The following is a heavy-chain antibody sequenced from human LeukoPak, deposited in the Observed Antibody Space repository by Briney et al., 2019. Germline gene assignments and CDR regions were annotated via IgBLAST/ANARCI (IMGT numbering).Heavy chain of an antibody. Sequence: GASVKVSCKASGGTFARYAINWVRQAPGQGLEWMGRIIPIFPTGNYAQKFQGRVTITTDEPTSTVYMELNSLTSEDTAVYYCAGRYYDILTAFSEWGQGTLVIVSS. CDR2: IIPIFPTG. CDR3: AGRYYDILTAFSE. V-gene: IGHV1-69*05. CDR1: GGTFARYA. D-gene: IGHD3-9*01. J-gene: IGHJ4*02.